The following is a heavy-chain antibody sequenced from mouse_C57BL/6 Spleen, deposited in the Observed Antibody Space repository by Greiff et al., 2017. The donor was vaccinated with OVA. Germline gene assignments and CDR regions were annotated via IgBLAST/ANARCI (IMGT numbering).Heavy chain of an antibody. Sequence: EVQRVESGGDLVKPGGSLKLSCAASGFTFSSYGMPWVRQTPEKRLEWVATISSGGSYTYYTESVKGRFTISRDNAKSTQYLQMSRLKSEDAAMYYFARHKVCRSYWYFDVWGTGTTVTVSS. CDR3: ARHKVCRSYWYFDV. D-gene: IGHD1-3*01. V-gene: IGHV5-6*01. CDR2: ISSGGSYT. J-gene: IGHJ1*03. CDR1: GFTFSSYG.